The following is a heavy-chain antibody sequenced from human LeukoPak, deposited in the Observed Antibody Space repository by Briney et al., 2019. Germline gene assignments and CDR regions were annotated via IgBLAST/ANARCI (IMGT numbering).Heavy chain of an antibody. V-gene: IGHV3-64*01. CDR1: GFTFSSYA. Sequence: PGGSLRLSRAASGFTFSSYAMHWVRQAPGKGLEYVSAISSNGGSTYYANSVKGRFTISRDNSKNTLYLQMGSLRAEDMAVYYCARPRDFWSGYYLDYWGQGTLVTVSS. J-gene: IGHJ4*02. CDR3: ARPRDFWSGYYLDY. CDR2: ISSNGGST. D-gene: IGHD3-3*01.